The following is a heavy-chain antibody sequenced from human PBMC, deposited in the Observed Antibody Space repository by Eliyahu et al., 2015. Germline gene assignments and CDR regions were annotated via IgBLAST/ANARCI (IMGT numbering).Heavy chain of an antibody. CDR3: AGGNSSSWYYFDY. D-gene: IGHD6-13*01. CDR1: GGSFSGYY. CDR2: INHSGST. J-gene: IGHJ4*02. Sequence: QVQLQQWGAGLLXPSETLSLTCAVYGGSFSGYYWSWIRQPPGKGLEWIGEINHSGSTNYNPSLKSRVTISVDTSKNQFSLKLSSVTAADTAVYYCAGGNSSSWYYFDYWGQGTLVTVSS. V-gene: IGHV4-34*01.